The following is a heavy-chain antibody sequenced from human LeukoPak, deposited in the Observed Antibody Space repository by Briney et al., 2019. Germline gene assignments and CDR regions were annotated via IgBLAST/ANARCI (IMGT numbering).Heavy chain of an antibody. CDR2: INSDGSST. Sequence: GGSLRLSCVASGFSFSAYWMHWVRQAPGKGLMWVSHINSDGSSTRYADSVKGRFTISRDNSKNTLYLQMNSLRAEDTAVYYCAKDRLGIEWAFDIWGQGTMVTVSS. J-gene: IGHJ3*02. D-gene: IGHD3-16*01. CDR3: AKDRLGIEWAFDI. V-gene: IGHV3-74*01. CDR1: GFSFSAYW.